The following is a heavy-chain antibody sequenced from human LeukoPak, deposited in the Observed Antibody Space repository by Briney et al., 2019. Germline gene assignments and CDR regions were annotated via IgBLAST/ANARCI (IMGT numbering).Heavy chain of an antibody. CDR1: GGSISSGGYY. D-gene: IGHD2-2*01. CDR3: ARLKYQLNNIGWFDP. Sequence: PSETLSLTCTVSGGSISSGGYYWSWIRQHPGKGLEWIGYIYYSGSTYYNPSLKSRGTISVDTSKNQFSLKLSSVTAADTAVYYCARLKYQLNNIGWFDPWGQGTLVTVSS. CDR2: IYYSGST. V-gene: IGHV4-31*03. J-gene: IGHJ5*02.